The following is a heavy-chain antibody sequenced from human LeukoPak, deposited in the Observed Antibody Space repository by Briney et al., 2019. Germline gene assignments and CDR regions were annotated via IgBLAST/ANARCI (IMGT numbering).Heavy chain of an antibody. Sequence: PSETLSLTCTVSSGSISSGSFSWGWIRQPPGKGLEWIANIYYSGSTYYNPSLKSRVTISVDTSKNQFSLKLSSVTAADTAVYYCPREGGYSYGDAPLHFDYWGQGTLVTVSS. CDR2: IYYSGST. CDR3: PREGGYSYGDAPLHFDY. CDR1: SGSISSGSFS. J-gene: IGHJ4*02. D-gene: IGHD5-18*01. V-gene: IGHV4-39*07.